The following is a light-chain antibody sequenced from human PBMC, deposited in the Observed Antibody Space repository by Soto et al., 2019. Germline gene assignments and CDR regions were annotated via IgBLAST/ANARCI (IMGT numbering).Light chain of an antibody. Sequence: QSALTQPPSASGSPGQSVTISCTGTSSDVGGYNYVSWYRQYPGKAPKLIIFEVNKRPSGVPDRFSGSKSDNTASLTVSGLQAEDEANYYCSSYAGNNAYVFGTGTKVTVL. J-gene: IGLJ1*01. CDR2: EVN. CDR1: SSDVGGYNY. V-gene: IGLV2-8*01. CDR3: SSYAGNNAYV.